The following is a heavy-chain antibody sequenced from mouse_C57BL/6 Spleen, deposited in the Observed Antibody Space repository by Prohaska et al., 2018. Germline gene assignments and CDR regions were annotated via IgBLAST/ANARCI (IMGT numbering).Heavy chain of an antibody. V-gene: IGHV1-69*01. CDR3: ARSTVPWFAY. CDR2: IDPSDSYT. Sequence: QVQLQQPGAELVMPGASVKLSCKASGYTFTSYWMHWVKQRPGQGLEWIGEIDPSDSYTNYNQKFKGKATLTVDKSSSTAYMQLSSLTSEDSAVYYCARSTVPWFAYWGQGTLVTVSA. J-gene: IGHJ3*01. D-gene: IGHD1-1*01. CDR1: GYTFTSYW.